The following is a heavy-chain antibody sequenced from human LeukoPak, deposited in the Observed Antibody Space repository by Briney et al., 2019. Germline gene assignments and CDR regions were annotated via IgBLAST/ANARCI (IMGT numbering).Heavy chain of an antibody. V-gene: IGHV4-39*07. CDR3: ARGRGYCSGGSCYGAYYYYYMDV. D-gene: IGHD2-15*01. CDR1: GDSITGYY. CDR2: IYYTGNT. Sequence: SETLSLTCSVSGDSITGYYWGWIRQPPGKGLEWIGNIYYTGNTYYNSSLKNRVTISLDTSKNQFSLKLSSVTAADTAVYYCARGRGYCSGGSCYGAYYYYYMDVWGKGTTVTVSS. J-gene: IGHJ6*03.